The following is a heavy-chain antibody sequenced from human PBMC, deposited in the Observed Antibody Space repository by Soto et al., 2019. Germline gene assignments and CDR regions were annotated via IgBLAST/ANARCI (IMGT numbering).Heavy chain of an antibody. J-gene: IGHJ6*02. CDR2: ISADNGNT. V-gene: IGHV1-18*01. CDR1: GYTFTSYG. D-gene: IGHD3-9*01. Sequence: QVQLVQSGAEVKKPGASVKVSCKASGYTFTSYGISWVRQAPGQGLEWMGWISADNGNTNYAQKLQGRVTMTTDTSTSTAYMELRSLRSDDTAVYYCARDLRYYDILSGGMDVWGQGTTVTVSS. CDR3: ARDLRYYDILSGGMDV.